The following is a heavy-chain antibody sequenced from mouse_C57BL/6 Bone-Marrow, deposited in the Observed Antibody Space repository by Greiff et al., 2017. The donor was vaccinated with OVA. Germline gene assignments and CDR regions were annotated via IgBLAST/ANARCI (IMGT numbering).Heavy chain of an antibody. J-gene: IGHJ2*01. V-gene: IGHV1-61*01. CDR2: IYPSDSET. CDR1: GYTFTSYW. Sequence: QVQLQQPGAELVRPGSSVKLSCKASGYTFTSYWMDWVKQRPGQGLEWIGNIYPSDSETHYNQKFKDKATLTVDKSSSTAYMQLSSLTSEDSAVYYCAIWEAQATYWGQGTTLTVSS. D-gene: IGHD3-2*02. CDR3: AIWEAQATY.